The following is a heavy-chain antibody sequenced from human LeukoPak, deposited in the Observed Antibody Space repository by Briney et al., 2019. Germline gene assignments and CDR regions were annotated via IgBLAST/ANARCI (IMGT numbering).Heavy chain of an antibody. V-gene: IGHV3-23*01. D-gene: IGHD5-24*01. Sequence: GGSLRLSCAASGFTFSTYGMHWVRQAPGKGLEWVSGIIPSGHTTYYADSVRGRFTISRDNSRNTLYLQMNSLRAEDTAVYYCAKDDRWLQFCCWGQGTLVTVSA. CDR1: GFTFSTYG. J-gene: IGHJ4*02. CDR2: IIPSGHTT. CDR3: AKDDRWLQFCC.